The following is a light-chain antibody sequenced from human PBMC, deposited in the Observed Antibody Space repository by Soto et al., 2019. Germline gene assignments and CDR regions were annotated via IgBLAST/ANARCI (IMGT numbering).Light chain of an antibody. V-gene: IGKV3D-15*01. CDR1: ANVGTN. CDR2: DSS. J-gene: IGKJ4*01. Sequence: IVMTQSPATLSVSPGERVTLSCRASANVGTNVAWYQQKPGQAPRLLIYDSSTRATGIPDTFSGSGSMTDFTLTISSLQPEESAVYYCQQYNNWGLSFGGGTKVEI. CDR3: QQYNNWGLS.